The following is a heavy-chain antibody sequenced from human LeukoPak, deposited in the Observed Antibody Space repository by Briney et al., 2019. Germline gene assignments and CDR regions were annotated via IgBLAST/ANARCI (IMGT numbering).Heavy chain of an antibody. CDR1: GYTFTGYY. Sequence: ASVKVSCKASGYTFTGYYMHWVRQAPGQGVEWMGWFNPYSGGTNYAQKFQGRVTMTRDTSISPAYMELSRLRSDDTAVYYCARTYYGSGSYLYWGQGTLVTVSS. D-gene: IGHD3-10*01. CDR3: ARTYYGSGSYLY. V-gene: IGHV1-2*02. J-gene: IGHJ4*02. CDR2: FNPYSGGT.